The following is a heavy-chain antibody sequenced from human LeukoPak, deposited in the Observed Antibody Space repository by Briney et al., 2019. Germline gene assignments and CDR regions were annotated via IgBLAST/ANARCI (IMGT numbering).Heavy chain of an antibody. CDR1: GFTFSSYA. J-gene: IGHJ6*03. V-gene: IGHV3-23*01. CDR2: ISGRADST. D-gene: IGHD2-21*02. Sequence: PGGSLRLSCAASGFTFSSYAMSWVRQAPGKGLEWVSGISGRADSTYYADSVKGRFTISRDNSKNTLNLQMNSLRAEDTAEYYCAKHDSSYYYYMDVWGKGTTVTASS. CDR3: AKHDSSYYYYMDV.